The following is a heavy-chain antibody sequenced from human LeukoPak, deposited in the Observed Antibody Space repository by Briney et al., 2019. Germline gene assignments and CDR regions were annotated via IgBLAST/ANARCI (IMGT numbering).Heavy chain of an antibody. CDR3: AKNLFKDFEGSAFFGIMDV. CDR1: GLTFNNFA. V-gene: IGHV3-23*01. D-gene: IGHD6-19*01. Sequence: GGSLRLSCAASGLTFNNFAFFWVRQAPGKGLEWVSDISGSGMSTYYADSVKGSFTISRDNSKNSLFLEMSSLGVEDTATYYCAKNLFKDFEGSAFFGIMDVWGKGTTVTVSS. J-gene: IGHJ6*03. CDR2: ISGSGMST.